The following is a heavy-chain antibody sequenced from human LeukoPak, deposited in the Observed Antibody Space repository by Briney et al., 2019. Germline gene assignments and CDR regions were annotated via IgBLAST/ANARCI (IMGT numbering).Heavy chain of an antibody. CDR3: AKNYYYDSSGYYYPSGVDY. CDR2: INPNSGGT. J-gene: IGHJ4*02. Sequence: ASVKVSCKASGYTFTGYYMHWVRQAPGQGLEWMGWINPNSGGTNYAQKFQGGVTMTRDTSISTAYMELSRLRSDDTAVYYCAKNYYYDSSGYYYPSGVDYWGQGTLVTVSS. CDR1: GYTFTGYY. D-gene: IGHD3-22*01. V-gene: IGHV1-2*02.